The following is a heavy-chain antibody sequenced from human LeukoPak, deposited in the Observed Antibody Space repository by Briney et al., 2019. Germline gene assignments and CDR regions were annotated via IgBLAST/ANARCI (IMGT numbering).Heavy chain of an antibody. CDR1: GYTFTSYY. CDR2: INPSGSST. CDR3: ARGNDHGDCWIDY. Sequence: ASVKVSCKASGYTFTSYYMHWVRQAPGQGLEWMGIINPSGSSTSYAQKFQGRVTMTRDTSTSTVYMELRSLTSDDTAVYYCARGNDHGDCWIDYWGQGTLVTVSS. J-gene: IGHJ4*02. D-gene: IGHD4-17*01. V-gene: IGHV1-46*01.